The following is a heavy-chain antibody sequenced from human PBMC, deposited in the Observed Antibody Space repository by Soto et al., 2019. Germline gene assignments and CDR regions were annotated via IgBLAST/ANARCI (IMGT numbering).Heavy chain of an antibody. J-gene: IGHJ4*02. V-gene: IGHV3-23*01. CDR1: GFTFKNYA. D-gene: IGHD6-19*01. CDR2: ISDAGERT. CDR3: AKDYSSVWSRGIDF. Sequence: LRLSCSATGFTFKNYAFTWVRRAAGKGLEWVAAISDAGERTNYADSVRGRFTVSRDNSKNTLHLQLNSLRAEDTAVYYCAKDYSSVWSRGIDFWGQGTLVTVSS.